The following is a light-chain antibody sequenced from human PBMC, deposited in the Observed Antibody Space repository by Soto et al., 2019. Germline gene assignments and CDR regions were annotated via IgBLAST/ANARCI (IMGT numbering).Light chain of an antibody. Sequence: QSALTQPPSASGSPGQSVTISCSGTKNDIGVYDFVSWYQHHPGKAPRLIIYEVVQRPSGVPDRFSGSKSGNTASLTVSGLQAADEAGYFCKSYAGSNTYVFGRGTKLTVL. CDR1: KNDIGVYDF. CDR3: KSYAGSNTYV. V-gene: IGLV2-8*01. J-gene: IGLJ1*01. CDR2: EVV.